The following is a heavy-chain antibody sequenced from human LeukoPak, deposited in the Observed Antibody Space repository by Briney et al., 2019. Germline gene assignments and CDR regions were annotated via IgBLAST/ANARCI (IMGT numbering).Heavy chain of an antibody. J-gene: IGHJ3*02. D-gene: IGHD2-21*02. CDR1: GYTFTSYY. CDR2: INPSGGST. Sequence: ASVQVSCQASGYTFTSYYMHWVRQAPGQGLEWMGVINPSGGSTTYAQKCQGRITMTRDTSTTTVYMEVSSLRSEDTAVYFCARDCSGGDCYLDVFDIWGQGTMVTVSS. V-gene: IGHV1-46*01. CDR3: ARDCSGGDCYLDVFDI.